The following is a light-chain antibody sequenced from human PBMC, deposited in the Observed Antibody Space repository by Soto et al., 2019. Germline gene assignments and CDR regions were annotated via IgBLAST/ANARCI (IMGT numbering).Light chain of an antibody. CDR2: EVS. J-gene: IGLJ3*02. V-gene: IGLV2-14*01. CDR3: SSYTTSGTPV. Sequence: QSALTQPASWSGSPGQSITISCTGTSSDVGGYNYLSWYQQHPGKAPRVMIYEVSNRPSGVSNRFSGSKSGNTASLTISGLQAEDEADYFCSSYTTSGTPVFGGGTKLTVL. CDR1: SSDVGGYNY.